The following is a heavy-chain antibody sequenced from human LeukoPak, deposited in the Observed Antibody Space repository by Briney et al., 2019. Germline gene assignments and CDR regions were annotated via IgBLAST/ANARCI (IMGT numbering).Heavy chain of an antibody. Sequence: ASVKVSCKASGYTFTSYYMHWVRQAPGQGLEWMGIINPSGGSTSYAQKFQGRVTMTRDTSTSTVYMELSSLRPEDTAVYYCARDRSLKRYCTNGVCYTKGWFDPWGQGTLVTVSS. D-gene: IGHD2-8*01. V-gene: IGHV1-46*01. CDR1: GYTFTSYY. CDR3: ARDRSLKRYCTNGVCYTKGWFDP. CDR2: INPSGGST. J-gene: IGHJ5*02.